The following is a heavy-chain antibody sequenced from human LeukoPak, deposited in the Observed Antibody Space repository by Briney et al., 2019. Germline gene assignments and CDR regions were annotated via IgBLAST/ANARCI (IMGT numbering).Heavy chain of an antibody. Sequence: LSLTXXXXXDSIXXPAYYWGWVRQSPDTGLEWVGSLSNSGSTYFNPSLKTRLTLSIDTSKNQFSLTLNSVTAADTAVYYCARLGGYWAYYFDYWGQGSLVTVSS. CDR3: ARLGGYWAYYFDY. V-gene: IGHV4-39*01. D-gene: IGHD1-26*01. J-gene: IGHJ4*02. CDR2: LSNSGST. CDR1: XDSIXXPAYY.